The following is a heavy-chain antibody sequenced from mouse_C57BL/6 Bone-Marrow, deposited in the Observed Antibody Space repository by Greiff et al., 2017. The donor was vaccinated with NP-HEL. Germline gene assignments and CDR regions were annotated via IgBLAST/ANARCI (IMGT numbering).Heavy chain of an antibody. Sequence: EVKLMESGGGLVKPGGSLKLSCAASGFTFSSYTMSWVRQTPEKRLEWVATISGGGGNTYYPDSVKGRFTISRDNAKNTLYLQMSSLRSEDTALYYCARKLSDYYAMDDWGQGTSVTVSS. D-gene: IGHD1-1*02. J-gene: IGHJ4*01. CDR3: ARKLSDYYAMDD. CDR1: GFTFSSYT. CDR2: ISGGGGNT. V-gene: IGHV5-9*01.